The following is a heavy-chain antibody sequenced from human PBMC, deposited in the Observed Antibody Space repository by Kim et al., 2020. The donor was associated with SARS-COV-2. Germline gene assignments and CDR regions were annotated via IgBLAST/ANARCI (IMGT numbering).Heavy chain of an antibody. CDR2: ISYDGSKK. CDR3: AKRNLFGELLSHLDY. CDR1: GFIFSSYG. J-gene: IGHJ4*02. Sequence: GGSLRLSCAVSGFIFSSYGMCWVRQAPGKGLEWVAVISYDGSKKYHADSVKGRFTISRDNSKKTLYLQMNGLRAEDTAVYYCAKRNLFGELLSHLDYWGQGTLVTVSS. V-gene: IGHV3-30*18. D-gene: IGHD3-10*01.